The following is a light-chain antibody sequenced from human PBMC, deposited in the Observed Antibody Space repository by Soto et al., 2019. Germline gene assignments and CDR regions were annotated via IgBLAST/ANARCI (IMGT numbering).Light chain of an antibody. Sequence: DIQMTQSPSPLSASVGDSVTITCRASQTIGTWLAWYQHKPGKAPKFLIYHGSSLETGVPSRFSGSGSGTEFTLTITILQPEDFATYYCHHYKNYLYSFGQGTKLEI. CDR3: HHYKNYLYS. V-gene: IGKV1-5*01. J-gene: IGKJ2*01. CDR2: HGS. CDR1: QTIGTW.